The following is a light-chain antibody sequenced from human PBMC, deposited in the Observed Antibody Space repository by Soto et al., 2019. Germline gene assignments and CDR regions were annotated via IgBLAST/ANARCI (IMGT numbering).Light chain of an antibody. CDR1: QSVSSY. J-gene: IGKJ1*01. CDR2: GAS. CDR3: QQFSNWPPWT. Sequence: EIVLTQSPATLSLSPGERATLSCRASQSVSSYLAWYQQKPGQAPRLLIFGASNRATGIPARFSGSGSGTDLTLTISSLEPEDFAVYYCQQFSNWPPWTFGQGTKVEIK. V-gene: IGKV3-11*01.